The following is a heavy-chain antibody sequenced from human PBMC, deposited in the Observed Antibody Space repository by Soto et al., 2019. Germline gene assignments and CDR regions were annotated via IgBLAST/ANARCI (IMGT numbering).Heavy chain of an antibody. Sequence: QVQLVQSGAEVKKPGSSVKVSCKASGGTFSSYAISWVRQAPGQGLEWMGGIIPIFGTANYAQKFKGRVTITADESTSTAYMELSSLRSEDTAVYYCARARDSSGWSGYYYYYGMDVWGQGTTVTVSS. V-gene: IGHV1-69*12. CDR2: IIPIFGTA. CDR1: GGTFSSYA. J-gene: IGHJ6*02. D-gene: IGHD6-19*01. CDR3: ARARDSSGWSGYYYYYGMDV.